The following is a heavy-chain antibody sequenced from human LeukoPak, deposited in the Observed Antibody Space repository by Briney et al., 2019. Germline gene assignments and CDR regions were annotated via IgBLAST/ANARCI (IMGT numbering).Heavy chain of an antibody. Sequence: ASVKVSCKASGGTFSSYAISWVRQAPGQGLEWMGRIIPIFGTANYAQKFQGRVTITTDESTSTAYIELSSLRSEDTAVYYCASARYSSGWYLEYFQHWGQGTLVTVSS. CDR2: IIPIFGTA. CDR3: ASARYSSGWYLEYFQH. D-gene: IGHD6-19*01. V-gene: IGHV1-69*05. J-gene: IGHJ1*01. CDR1: GGTFSSYA.